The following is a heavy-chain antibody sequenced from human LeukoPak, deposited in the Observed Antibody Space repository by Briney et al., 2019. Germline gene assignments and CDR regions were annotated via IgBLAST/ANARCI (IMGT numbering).Heavy chain of an antibody. CDR2: ISSSSSYI. Sequence: PGGSLRLSCAASGFTFSSYSMNWVRQAPGKGLEWVSSISSSSSYIYYADSVKVRFTISRDNAKNSLYLQMNSLRAEDTAVYYCARVFDFWSGYQEYYFDYWGQGTLVTVSS. CDR3: ARVFDFWSGYQEYYFDY. D-gene: IGHD3-3*01. J-gene: IGHJ4*02. V-gene: IGHV3-21*01. CDR1: GFTFSSYS.